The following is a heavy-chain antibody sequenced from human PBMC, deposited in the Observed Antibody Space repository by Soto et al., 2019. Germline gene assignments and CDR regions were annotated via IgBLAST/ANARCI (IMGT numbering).Heavy chain of an antibody. V-gene: IGHV4-4*02. CDR2: IYHTGST. CDR1: GTSISSTFW. Sequence: TSETLSLTCVVSGTSISSTFWLTWVRQAPGKGLEWIGEIYHTGSTTYNPSLKSRVTISVDKSKNQFSLKLSSVTAADTAVYYCARDGEVVGGEDYYYGMDVWGQGTTVTVSS. J-gene: IGHJ6*02. CDR3: ARDGEVVGGEDYYYGMDV. D-gene: IGHD3-3*01.